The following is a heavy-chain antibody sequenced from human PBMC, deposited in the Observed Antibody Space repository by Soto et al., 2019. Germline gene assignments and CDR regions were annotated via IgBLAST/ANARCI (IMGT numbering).Heavy chain of an antibody. CDR3: ARAAAELRYFDWLLPNSYYFDY. D-gene: IGHD3-9*01. CDR1: GYTFTSYG. CDR2: ISAYNGNT. J-gene: IGHJ4*02. Sequence: ASVKVSCKASGYTFTSYGISWVRQAPGQGLEWMGLISAYNGNTNYAQKLQGRVTMTTDTSTSTAYMELRSLRSDDTAVYYCARAAAELRYFDWLLPNSYYFDYWGRGTLVTVSS. V-gene: IGHV1-18*04.